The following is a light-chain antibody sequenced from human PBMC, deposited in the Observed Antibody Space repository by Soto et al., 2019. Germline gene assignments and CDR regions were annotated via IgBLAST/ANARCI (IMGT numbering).Light chain of an antibody. CDR3: HQYNNWPWT. Sequence: ESVTTQSPVTLSVYPGDTATLSCRASQRVSSYLAWYQQKPGQAPRLLIYAASTRATGIPVRFSGSGSEAEFTLTIRSLQSEDSALYYCHQYNNWPWTFGQGTKVDI. V-gene: IGKV3-15*01. J-gene: IGKJ1*01. CDR2: AAS. CDR1: QRVSSY.